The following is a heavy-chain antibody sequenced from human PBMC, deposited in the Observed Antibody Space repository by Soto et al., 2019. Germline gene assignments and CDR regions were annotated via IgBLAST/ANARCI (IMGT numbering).Heavy chain of an antibody. J-gene: IGHJ3*02. CDR3: AKALPPPRYLFGVGQNGAYAFDI. CDR1: GFTFSSYA. Sequence: GGSLRLSCAASGFTFSSYAMSWVRQAPGKGLEWVSAISGSGGSTYYADSVKGRFTISRDNSKNTLYLQMNSLRAEDTAVYYCAKALPPPRYLFGVGQNGAYAFDIWGQGTMVTVSS. V-gene: IGHV3-23*01. CDR2: ISGSGGST. D-gene: IGHD3-16*01.